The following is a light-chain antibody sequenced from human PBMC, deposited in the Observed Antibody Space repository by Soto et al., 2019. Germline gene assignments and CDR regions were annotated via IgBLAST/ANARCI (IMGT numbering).Light chain of an antibody. CDR3: QQRSRGLT. J-gene: IGKJ4*01. CDR1: QSVSSY. Sequence: EIVLTQSPATLSLSPGERATLSCRASQSVSSYLAWYQQKPGQAPRLLIYDASNRATGIPARFSGSGSGTDFTLTISSLEPEDFAVYYCQQRSRGLTFGGGIKVEIK. CDR2: DAS. V-gene: IGKV3-11*01.